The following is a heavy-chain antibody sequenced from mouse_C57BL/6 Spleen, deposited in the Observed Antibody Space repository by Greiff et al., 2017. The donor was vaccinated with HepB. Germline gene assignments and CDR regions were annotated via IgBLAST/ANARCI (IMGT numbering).Heavy chain of an antibody. V-gene: IGHV1-55*01. Sequence: QVQLKQPGAELVKPGASVKMSCKASGYTFTSYWITWVKQRPGQGLEWIGDIYPGSGSTNYNEKFKSKATLTVDTSSSTAYMQLSSLTSEDSAVYYCARGRGNYVWYFEVWGTGTTVTVSS. D-gene: IGHD2-1*01. CDR2: IYPGSGST. CDR3: ARGRGNYVWYFEV. CDR1: GYTFTSYW. J-gene: IGHJ1*03.